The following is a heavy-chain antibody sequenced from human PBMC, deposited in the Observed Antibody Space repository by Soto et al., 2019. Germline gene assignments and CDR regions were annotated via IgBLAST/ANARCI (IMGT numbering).Heavy chain of an antibody. CDR2: IIPIFGTP. CDR1: GGIFSTYA. CDR3: ARDRDAYGSGNYSNLSDF. Sequence: QVQLVKSGAEVKKPGSSVKVSCKASGGIFSTYAISWLRQAPGQGLEWMGGIIPIFGTPNYAQRFQGRVSITADESTSTAYMELSRLRSEDTAVYYCARDRDAYGSGNYSNLSDFWGQGTLVTVSS. D-gene: IGHD3-10*01. V-gene: IGHV1-69*01. J-gene: IGHJ4*02.